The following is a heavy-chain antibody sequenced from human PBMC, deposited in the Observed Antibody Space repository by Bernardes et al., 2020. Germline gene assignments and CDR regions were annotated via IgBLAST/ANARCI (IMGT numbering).Heavy chain of an antibody. V-gene: IGHV3-7*03. CDR3: AGRPIAATGTGALG. CDR1: GFTFSNYW. Sequence: GSLRLSCAASGFTFSNYWMSWVRQAPGKGLECVATIKQDGSQKYYVDSVRGRFTISRDNAKNSLYLQMNSLGAEDTAVYYCAGRPIAATGTGALGWGQGILVTVSS. J-gene: IGHJ4*02. CDR2: IKQDGSQK. D-gene: IGHD6-13*01.